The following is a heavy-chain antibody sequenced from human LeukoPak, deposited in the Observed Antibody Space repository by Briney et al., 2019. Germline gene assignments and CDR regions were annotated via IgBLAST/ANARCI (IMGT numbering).Heavy chain of an antibody. D-gene: IGHD2-21*02. CDR1: GFTFSSYA. CDR3: ARDFGDWSFDP. Sequence: GRSLRLSCAASGFTFSSYAMHWVRQAPGKGLVWVSRINSDGSSTSYADSVKGRFTISRDNAKNTLYLQMNSLRAEDTAVYYCARDFGDWSFDPWGQGTLVTVSS. CDR2: INSDGSST. V-gene: IGHV3-74*01. J-gene: IGHJ5*02.